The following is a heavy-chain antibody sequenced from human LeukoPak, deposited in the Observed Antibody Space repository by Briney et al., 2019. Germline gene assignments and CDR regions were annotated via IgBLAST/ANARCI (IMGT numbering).Heavy chain of an antibody. J-gene: IGHJ5*02. V-gene: IGHV4-34*01. CDR1: GGSFSGYY. CDR3: ASSYYDSAYCGGDCYFNWFDP. CDR2: INHSGST. D-gene: IGHD2-21*02. Sequence: PSETLSLTCAVYGGSFSGYYWSWIRQPPGKGLEWIGEINHSGSTNYNPSLKSRVTISVDTSKNQFSLKLSSVTAADTAVYYCASSYYDSAYCGGDCYFNWFDPWGQGTLVTVSS.